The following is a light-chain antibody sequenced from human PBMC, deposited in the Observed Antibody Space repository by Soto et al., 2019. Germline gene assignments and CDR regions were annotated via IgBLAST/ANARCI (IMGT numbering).Light chain of an antibody. J-gene: IGLJ2*01. CDR3: SSYAGSGTL. CDR1: SSDAGGYNY. CDR2: EVS. V-gene: IGLV2-8*01. Sequence: QSALTQPPSASGSPGQSVTISCTGSSSDAGGYNYVSWYQQHPGKAPKLMIYEVSKRPSGVPDRFSGSKSGNTASLTVSGLQAEDEADYYCSSYAGSGTLFGGGTKLTVL.